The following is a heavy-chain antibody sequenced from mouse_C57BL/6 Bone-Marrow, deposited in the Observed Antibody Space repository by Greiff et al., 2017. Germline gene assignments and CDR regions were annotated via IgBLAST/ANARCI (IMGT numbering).Heavy chain of an antibody. V-gene: IGHV1-9*01. CDR3: ARDDPYREYFDY. J-gene: IGHJ2*01. CDR2: ILPGSGST. Sequence: QVQLKQSGAELMKPGASVKLSCKATGYTFTGYWIEWVKQRPGHGLEWIVEILPGSGSTNYNEKFKGKATFTADTSSNTAYMQLSSLTTEDSAIYYCARDDPYREYFDYWGQGTTLTVSS. CDR1: GYTFTGYW. D-gene: IGHD2-10*01.